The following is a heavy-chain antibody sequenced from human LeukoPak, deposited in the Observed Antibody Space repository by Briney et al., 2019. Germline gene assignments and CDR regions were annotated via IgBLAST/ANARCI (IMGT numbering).Heavy chain of an antibody. CDR1: GGSISSSSYY. CDR3: ARDPSVVVPAAVDY. D-gene: IGHD2-2*01. CDR2: IYHSGST. J-gene: IGHJ4*02. V-gene: IGHV4-39*07. Sequence: SETLSLTCTVSGGSISSSSYYWGWIRQPPGKGLEWIGSIYHSGSTYYNPSLKSRVTISVDTSKNQFSLKLSSVTAADTAVYYCARDPSVVVPAAVDYWGQGTLVTVSS.